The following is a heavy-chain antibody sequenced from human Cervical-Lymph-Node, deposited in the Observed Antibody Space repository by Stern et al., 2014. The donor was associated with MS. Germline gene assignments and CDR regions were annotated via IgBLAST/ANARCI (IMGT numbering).Heavy chain of an antibody. CDR1: GYTFTSYY. Sequence: QVQLVQSGAEVKKPGASVKVSCTASGYTFTSYYMHWVRQAPGQGLEWMGIINPSGGSTSYAQKFQGRVTMTRDTSTSTVYMELSSLRSEDTAVYYCARDRLTGGAFDYWGQGTLVTVSS. D-gene: IGHD2-21*01. CDR2: INPSGGST. CDR3: ARDRLTGGAFDY. J-gene: IGHJ4*02. V-gene: IGHV1-46*01.